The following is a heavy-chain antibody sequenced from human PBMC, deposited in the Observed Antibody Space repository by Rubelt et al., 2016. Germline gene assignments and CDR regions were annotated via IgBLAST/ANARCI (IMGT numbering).Heavy chain of an antibody. CDR1: GYTFTSYY. V-gene: IGHV1-46*01. D-gene: IGHD3-10*01. Sequence: QVQLVQSGAEVKKPGASVKVSCKASGYTFTSYYMHWVRQAPGQGLEWMGIINPSGGSTTYAHKFQGRVTMTRDTSTSTVYMDLSSLRCEDTAVYYCARVGFYYDSGSYVDWGQGTLVTVSS. CDR3: ARVGFYYDSGSYVD. CDR2: INPSGGST. J-gene: IGHJ4*02.